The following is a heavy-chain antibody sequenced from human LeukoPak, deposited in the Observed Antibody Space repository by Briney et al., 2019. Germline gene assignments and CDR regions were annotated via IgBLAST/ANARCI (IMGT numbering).Heavy chain of an antibody. V-gene: IGHV3-23*01. D-gene: IGHD3-16*02. CDR3: ARDPPPARGVIVIEADS. J-gene: IGHJ4*02. CDR1: GFTFSSYA. CDR2: ISDSGGST. Sequence: GGSLRLSCAASGFTFSSYAMSWVRQAPGKGLEWVSSISDSGGSTYYADSVKGRFTISRDNSKNTLYLQMNRLRAEDTAVYYCARDPPPARGVIVIEADSWGQGTLVTVSS.